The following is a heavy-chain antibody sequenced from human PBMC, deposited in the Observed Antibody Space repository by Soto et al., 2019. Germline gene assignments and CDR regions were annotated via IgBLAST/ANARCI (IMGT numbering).Heavy chain of an antibody. D-gene: IGHD1-26*01. CDR3: AKGGAIVAAGTRVYLYNAMDV. CDR2: INPNSGYT. J-gene: IGHJ6*02. CDR1: GYTFTGYY. V-gene: IGHV1-2*02. Sequence: QVQLVQSGTEVKRPGDSVKVSCKASGYTFTGYYVHWVRQAPGQGLEWMGWINPNSGYTYLAQRFQGRVTMNRDTSIRTAYMELRALTSDDTAEYYCAKGGAIVAAGTRVYLYNAMDVWGQGTTITFSS.